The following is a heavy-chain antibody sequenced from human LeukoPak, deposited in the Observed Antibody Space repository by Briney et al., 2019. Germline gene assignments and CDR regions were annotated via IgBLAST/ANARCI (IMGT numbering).Heavy chain of an antibody. V-gene: IGHV4-4*02. CDR1: GGSISSSNW. CDR2: IYHSGST. J-gene: IGHJ3*02. D-gene: IGHD6-13*01. CDR3: ARDIAAAVNAFDI. Sequence: SETLSHTCAVSGGSISSSNWWSWVRQPPGKGLEWIGEIYHSGSTNYNPSLKSRVTISVDKSKNQFSLKLSSVTAADTAVYYCARDIAAAVNAFDIWGQGTMVTVSS.